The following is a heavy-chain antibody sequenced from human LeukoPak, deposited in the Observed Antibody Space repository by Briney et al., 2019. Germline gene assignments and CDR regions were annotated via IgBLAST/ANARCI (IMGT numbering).Heavy chain of an antibody. J-gene: IGHJ6*03. V-gene: IGHV4-38-2*02. CDR3: ARGDCSSTICYSPMDV. CDR1: GGSISSYY. D-gene: IGHD2-2*01. Sequence: SETLSLTCTVSGGSISSYYWVWIRQPPGKGLEWIGSIYRSGSTNYNPSLKSRVTISVDTSKNQFSLKVNSVTAADTAVYYCARGDCSSTICYSPMDVWGKGTTVTVSS. CDR2: IYRSGST.